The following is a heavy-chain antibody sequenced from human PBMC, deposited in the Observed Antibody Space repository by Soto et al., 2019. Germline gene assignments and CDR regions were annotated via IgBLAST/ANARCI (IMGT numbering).Heavy chain of an antibody. D-gene: IGHD6-13*01. CDR1: GFTVSS. CDR3: AGDGGIAAAGILGC. V-gene: IGHV3-66*01. J-gene: IGHJ4*02. CDR2: IYSDGDT. Sequence: GGSLRLSCAASGFTVSSMSWVRQAPGKGLEWVSIIYSDGDTNYADSVKGRFTISRDNSKNTLHLLMNSLRVEDTAVYYCAGDGGIAAAGILGCWGQGTRVTVSS.